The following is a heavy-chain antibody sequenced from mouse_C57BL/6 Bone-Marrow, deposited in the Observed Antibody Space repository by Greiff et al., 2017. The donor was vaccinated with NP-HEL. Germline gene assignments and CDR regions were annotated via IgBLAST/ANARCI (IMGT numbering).Heavy chain of an antibody. D-gene: IGHD2-2*01. V-gene: IGHV14-4*01. Sequence: EVQLQQSGAELVRPGASVKLSCTASGFNIKDDYMHWVKQRPEQGLEWIGWIDPENGDTEYASKFQGQATITADPSPKTAYLQLSSLTSGDTAVYYCTTYGYRNYWGQGTTLTVSS. CDR2: IDPENGDT. CDR1: GFNIKDDY. CDR3: TTYGYRNY. J-gene: IGHJ2*01.